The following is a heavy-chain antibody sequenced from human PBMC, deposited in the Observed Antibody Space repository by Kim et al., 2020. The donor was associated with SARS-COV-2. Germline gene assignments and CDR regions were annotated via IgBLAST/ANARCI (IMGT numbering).Heavy chain of an antibody. CDR3: ARGLSSSSKHAFDI. CDR1: GGSFSGYY. V-gene: IGHV4-34*01. J-gene: IGHJ3*02. Sequence: SETLSLTCAVYGGSFSGYYWSWIRQPPGKGLEWIGEINHSGSTNYNPSLKSRVTISVDTSKNQFSLKLSSVTATDTAVYYCARGLSSSSKHAFDIWGQGTMVTVSS. CDR2: INHSGST. D-gene: IGHD6-13*01.